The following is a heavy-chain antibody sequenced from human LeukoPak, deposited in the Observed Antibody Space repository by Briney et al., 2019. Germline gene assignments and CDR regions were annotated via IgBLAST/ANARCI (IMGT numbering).Heavy chain of an antibody. CDR1: GFTLSRYW. CDR3: ARDGPGRPLGY. CDR2: IKEDGSEK. J-gene: IGHJ4*02. Sequence: GGSLRLSCAASGFTLSRYWMSWVRQAPGKGPEWVANIKEDGSEKYYVDSVKGRFTVSRDNAKNSLYLQMNSLRAEDTALYYCARDGPGRPLGYWGQGTLVTVSS. V-gene: IGHV3-7*01. D-gene: IGHD3-10*01.